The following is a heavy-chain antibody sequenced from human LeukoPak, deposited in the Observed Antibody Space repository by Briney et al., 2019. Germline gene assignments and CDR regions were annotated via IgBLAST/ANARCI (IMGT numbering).Heavy chain of an antibody. Sequence: GESLKISCKGSGYRFTNYWIGWVRQMPGKGLECMGIIYPDDSDIRYSPSFQGQVSISADKSISTAYLQWSSLKASDTAMYYCGRHYYYGSGYAFDIWGQGTMVTVSS. CDR3: GRHYYYGSGYAFDI. J-gene: IGHJ3*02. CDR1: GYRFTNYW. D-gene: IGHD3-10*01. V-gene: IGHV5-51*01. CDR2: IYPDDSDI.